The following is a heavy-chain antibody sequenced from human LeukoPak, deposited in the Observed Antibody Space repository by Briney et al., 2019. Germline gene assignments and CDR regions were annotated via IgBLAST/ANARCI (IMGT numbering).Heavy chain of an antibody. V-gene: IGHV4-59*08. D-gene: IGHD3-10*01. Sequence: SETLSLTWTVSGGSISSYYWSWIRQPPGKGLEWIGYIYYSGSTNYNPSLNSRVTISVDTSKNQFSLKLSSVTAADTAVYYCARHYGSGSYVEHFDYWGQGTLVTVSS. CDR2: IYYSGST. CDR1: GGSISSYY. CDR3: ARHYGSGSYVEHFDY. J-gene: IGHJ4*02.